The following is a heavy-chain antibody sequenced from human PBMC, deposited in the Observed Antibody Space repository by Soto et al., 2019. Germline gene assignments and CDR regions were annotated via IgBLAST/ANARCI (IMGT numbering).Heavy chain of an antibody. V-gene: IGHV4-34*01. D-gene: IGHD3-22*01. J-gene: IGHJ4*02. CDR1: GGSFSGYY. Sequence: ASETLSLTCAVYGGSFSGYYWSWIRQPPGKGLEWIGEINHSGSTNYNPSLKSRVTISVDTSKNQFSLKLSSVTAADTAVYYCARMKRITMIVVVITEFYDYWGQGTLVTVS. CDR2: INHSGST. CDR3: ARMKRITMIVVVITEFYDY.